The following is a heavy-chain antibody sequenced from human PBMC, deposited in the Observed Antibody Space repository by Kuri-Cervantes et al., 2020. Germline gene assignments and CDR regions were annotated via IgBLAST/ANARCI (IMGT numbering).Heavy chain of an antibody. J-gene: IGHJ4*02. D-gene: IGHD3-3*01. V-gene: IGHV4-38-2*01. CDR1: GYSISSGYY. CDR3: ARGSRMDYDFWSGYFLEY. CDR2: IYHSGST. Sequence: SETLSLTCAVSGYSISSGYYWGWIRQPPGKGLEWIGSIYHSGSTYYNPSLKSRVTISVDTSKNQFSLKLSSVTAADTAVYYCARGSRMDYDFWSGYFLEYWGQGTLVTVSS.